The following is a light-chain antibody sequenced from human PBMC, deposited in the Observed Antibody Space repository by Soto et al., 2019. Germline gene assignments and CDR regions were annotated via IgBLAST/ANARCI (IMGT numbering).Light chain of an antibody. V-gene: IGKV1-5*03. CDR1: QDINSY. CDR3: QQYNSYST. Sequence: IQLTQSPSSLSASIGDRFTITCRASQDINSYLAWYQQKPGKAPKLLIYKASSLESGVPSRFSGSGSGTEFTLTISSLQPDDFAAYYCQQYNSYSTFGQGTKVDIK. J-gene: IGKJ1*01. CDR2: KAS.